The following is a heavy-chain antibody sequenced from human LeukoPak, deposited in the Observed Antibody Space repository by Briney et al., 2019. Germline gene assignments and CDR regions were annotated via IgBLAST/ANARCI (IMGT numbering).Heavy chain of an antibody. CDR3: AKMRGSSYYYYYMDV. Sequence: PGGSLRLSCAASGFTFSSYGMHWVRQAPGKGLEWVAVIWYDGSNKYYADSVKGRFTISRDNSKNTLYLRMNSLRAEDTAVYYCAKMRGSSYYYYYMDVWGKGTTVTVSS. CDR2: IWYDGSNK. D-gene: IGHD3-10*01. CDR1: GFTFSSYG. J-gene: IGHJ6*03. V-gene: IGHV3-33*06.